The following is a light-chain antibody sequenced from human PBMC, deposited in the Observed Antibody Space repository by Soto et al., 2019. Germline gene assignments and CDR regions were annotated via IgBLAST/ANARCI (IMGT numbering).Light chain of an antibody. J-gene: IGKJ2*01. CDR2: AAS. Sequence: AILMTQSPSSLSASVGDRVTVTCRASQGIRNDLAWYQQRPGKAPKLLIYAASSLQSGVPSRFSGSGSGTDFTLTISRLEPEDFGVYYCQQFGSSIPHTFGQGTKVDIK. CDR3: QQFGSSIPHT. V-gene: IGKV1-6*01. CDR1: QGIRND.